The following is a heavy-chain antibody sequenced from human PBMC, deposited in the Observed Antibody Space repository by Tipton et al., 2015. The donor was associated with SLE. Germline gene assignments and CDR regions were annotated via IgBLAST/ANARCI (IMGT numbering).Heavy chain of an antibody. CDR3: ARKVNGQRWLQWGAFDI. J-gene: IGHJ3*02. CDR1: GGSISSGSYY. V-gene: IGHV4-61*09. D-gene: IGHD5-24*01. Sequence: TLSLTCTVSGGSISSGSYYWSWIRQPAGKGLEWIGNIYSSGSTNYNPSLKSRVTISVDTSKNQFSLKLSSVTAADTAVYYCARKVNGQRWLQWGAFDIWGQGTMVTVSS. CDR2: IYSSGST.